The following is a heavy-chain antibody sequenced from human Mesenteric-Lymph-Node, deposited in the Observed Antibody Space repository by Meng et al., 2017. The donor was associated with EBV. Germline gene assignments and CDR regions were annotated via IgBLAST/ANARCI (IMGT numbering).Heavy chain of an antibody. CDR2: TYHSGSS. V-gene: IGHV4-4*02. CDR3: ARGLGGSGKYHFDF. D-gene: IGHD3-10*01. Sequence: LQASGPGRVKPSGTLSLTGAVSGGSIYESHWWSWVRQPPGKGLEWIGETYHSGSSNYSPSLKSRVSMSVDNSKNQFSLTLHSVTAADTAVYYCARGLGGSGKYHFDFWGPGILVTVSS. J-gene: IGHJ4*02. CDR1: GGSIYESHW.